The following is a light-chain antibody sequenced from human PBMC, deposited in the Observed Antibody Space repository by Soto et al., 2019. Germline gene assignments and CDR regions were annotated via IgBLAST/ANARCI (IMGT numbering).Light chain of an antibody. V-gene: IGKV1-5*01. CDR3: QQGSSYPWT. J-gene: IGKJ1*01. CDR1: QSVSSW. Sequence: DIQMTQSPSALSASVGDTVTINCRANQSVSSWLAWYQQKPGQTPKLLIYDASTLETGVPSRFAGSEAETEFTLTISGLQPDDCATYYCQQGSSYPWTFGQGTRVEIK. CDR2: DAS.